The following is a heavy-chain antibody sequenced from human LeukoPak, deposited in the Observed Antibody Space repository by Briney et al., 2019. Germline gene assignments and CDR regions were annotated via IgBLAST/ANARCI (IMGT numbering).Heavy chain of an antibody. D-gene: IGHD4/OR15-4a*01. CDR2: LSGSGGST. Sequence: QPGGSQRLSCAASGFTFSSYAMSWVRQAPGKGLEWVSALSGSGGSTYYADSVKGRFTISRDNSKNTLYLQMNSLRAEDTAVYYCAKGTVLVSPEYFQHWGQGTLVTVSS. V-gene: IGHV3-23*01. J-gene: IGHJ1*01. CDR1: GFTFSSYA. CDR3: AKGTVLVSPEYFQH.